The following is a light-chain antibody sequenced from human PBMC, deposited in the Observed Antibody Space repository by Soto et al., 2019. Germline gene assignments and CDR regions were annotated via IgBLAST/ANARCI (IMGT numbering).Light chain of an antibody. CDR1: QGIYNY. CDR3: HKYNSALLT. V-gene: IGKV1-27*01. J-gene: IGKJ5*01. CDR2: AAS. Sequence: DIQMTQSPSSLSASVGDRVTITCRASQGIYNYLAWYQQKPGKAPKLLIYAASTLEAGVPCRFSGSGSGTDFTLTISSLQPEDVATYYCHKYNSALLTFGQGTRLEMK.